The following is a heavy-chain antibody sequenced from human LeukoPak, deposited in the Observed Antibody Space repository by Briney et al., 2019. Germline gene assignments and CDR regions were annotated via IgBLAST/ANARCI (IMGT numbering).Heavy chain of an antibody. CDR1: GYSISSGYY. D-gene: IGHD3-22*01. CDR2: IYHSGST. V-gene: IGHV4-38-2*01. Sequence: PSETLSLTCAVSGYSISSGYYWGWIRQPPGKGLEWIGGIYHSGSTYYNPSLKSRVTISVDTSKNQFSLKLSSVTAADTAVYYCAGHSSGREYWGQGTLVTVSS. CDR3: AGHSSGREY. J-gene: IGHJ4*02.